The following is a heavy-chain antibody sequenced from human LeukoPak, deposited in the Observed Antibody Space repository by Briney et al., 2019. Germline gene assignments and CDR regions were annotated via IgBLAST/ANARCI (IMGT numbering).Heavy chain of an antibody. CDR1: GGSISSGDYY. CDR3: ARDVPTYYYGSGSSSGMDV. Sequence: SETLSLTCTVSGGSISSGDYYWRWVRQPPGKGLEWIGYIYYSGSTYYNPSLKSRVTISVDTSKNQFSLKLSSVTAADTAVYYCARDVPTYYYGSGSSSGMDVWGQGTTVTVSS. J-gene: IGHJ6*02. V-gene: IGHV4-30-4*01. CDR2: IYYSGST. D-gene: IGHD3-10*01.